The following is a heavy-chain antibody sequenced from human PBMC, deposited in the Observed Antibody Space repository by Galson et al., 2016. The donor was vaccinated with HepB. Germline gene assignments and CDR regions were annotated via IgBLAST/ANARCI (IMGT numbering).Heavy chain of an antibody. D-gene: IGHD3-16*02. CDR3: ARGPHFGGVFVIQTGFDY. J-gene: IGHJ4*02. V-gene: IGHV4-31*03. Sequence: TLSLTCTVSGGSISSGGYYWSWVRQHPGKGLEWIGYIYYRGSTNYNPSLKSRVTISLDTSKNQFSLNLSSVTAADTAVYYCARGPHFGGVFVIQTGFDYWGQGTLVTVSS. CDR2: IYYRGST. CDR1: GGSISSGGYY.